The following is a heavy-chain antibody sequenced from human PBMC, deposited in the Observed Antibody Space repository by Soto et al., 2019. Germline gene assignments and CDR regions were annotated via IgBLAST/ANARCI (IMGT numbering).Heavy chain of an antibody. D-gene: IGHD3-10*01. Sequence: SETLSLTCTVSGGSISSGGYYWSWIRQHPGKGLEWIGYIYYSGSTYYNPSLKSRVTISVDTSKNQFSLKLSSVTAADTAVYYCARAPMVRGVPFDYWGQGTLVTVSS. CDR2: IYYSGST. J-gene: IGHJ4*02. CDR3: ARAPMVRGVPFDY. V-gene: IGHV4-31*03. CDR1: GGSISSGGYY.